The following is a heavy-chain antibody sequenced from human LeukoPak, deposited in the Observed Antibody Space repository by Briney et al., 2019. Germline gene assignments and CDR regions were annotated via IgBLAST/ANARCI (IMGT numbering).Heavy chain of an antibody. V-gene: IGHV3-23*01. J-gene: IGHJ5*02. D-gene: IGHD6-13*01. Sequence: PGGSLRLSCAASGFTFSSYAMSWVRQAPGKGLEWVSAISGSGGSTYYADSVKGRFTISRDNSKNTLYLQMNSLRAEDTAVYYCAKDPRSSWYWYNWFDPWGQGTLVTVSS. CDR1: GFTFSSYA. CDR3: AKDPRSSWYWYNWFDP. CDR2: ISGSGGST.